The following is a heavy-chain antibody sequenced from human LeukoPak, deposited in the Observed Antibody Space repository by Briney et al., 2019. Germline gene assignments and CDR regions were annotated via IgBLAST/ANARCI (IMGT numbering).Heavy chain of an antibody. V-gene: IGHV1-18*01. Sequence: ASVKVSCKASGYTFTTYSLAWVRQAPGQSLEWMGWVSVNNGGTNYAQSFQDRVTLTRDTSTNTAYLELRSLRSDDTAIIYCATATQPRGYFLHWGQGTLVTVSS. CDR1: GYTFTTYS. CDR2: VSVNNGGT. J-gene: IGHJ1*01. D-gene: IGHD2-2*01. CDR3: ATATQPRGYFLH.